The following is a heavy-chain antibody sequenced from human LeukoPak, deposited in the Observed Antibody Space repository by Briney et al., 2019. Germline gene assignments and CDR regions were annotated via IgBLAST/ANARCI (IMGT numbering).Heavy chain of an antibody. CDR3: AKDFGYYYDSSGYWDY. J-gene: IGHJ4*02. CDR1: GFTFSSYA. CDR2: ISGSGGST. Sequence: GGSLRLSCAASGFTFSSYAMSWVRQTPGKGLEWVSAISGSGGSTYYADSVKGRFTISRDNSKNTLYLQMNSLRAEDTAVYYCAKDFGYYYDSSGYWDYWGQGTLVTVSS. V-gene: IGHV3-23*01. D-gene: IGHD3-22*01.